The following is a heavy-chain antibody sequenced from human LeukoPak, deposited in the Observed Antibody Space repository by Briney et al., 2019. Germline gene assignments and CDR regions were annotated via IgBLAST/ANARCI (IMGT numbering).Heavy chain of an antibody. V-gene: IGHV4-39*07. CDR2: IYYSGST. CDR3: AGGVAAALV. CDR1: GGSISSSNYY. D-gene: IGHD6-13*01. J-gene: IGHJ4*02. Sequence: SETLSLTCTVSGGSISSSNYYWGWIRQPPGKGLEWIGSIYYSGSTYYNPSLKSRVTISVDTSKNQFSLKLSSVTAADTAVYYWAGGVAAALVWGQGTLVTVSS.